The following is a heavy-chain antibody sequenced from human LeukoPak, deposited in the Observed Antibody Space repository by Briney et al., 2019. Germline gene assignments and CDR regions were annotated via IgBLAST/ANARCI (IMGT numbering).Heavy chain of an antibody. Sequence: PGGSLRLSCAASGFTFDEYAIHWVRQAPGKGLEWVSLICEDGSRTYYADSVKGRFTISRDNSKNSLYLQMNSLRTEDTAFYYCAKDLTQLYLAFDYWGQGTLVTVSS. D-gene: IGHD5-18*01. J-gene: IGHJ4*02. CDR3: AKDLTQLYLAFDY. CDR2: ICEDGSRT. CDR1: GFTFDEYA. V-gene: IGHV3-43*02.